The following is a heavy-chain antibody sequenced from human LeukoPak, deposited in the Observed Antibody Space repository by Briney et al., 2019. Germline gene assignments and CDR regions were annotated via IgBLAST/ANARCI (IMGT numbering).Heavy chain of an antibody. Sequence: GGSLRLSCAASGFTFSNAWMSWVRQAPGKGLEWVGRIKSKTDGGTTDYAAPVKGRFTISRDDSKNTLYLQMNSLKTEDTAVYYCTTDSLTIFGASKGEFDYWGQGTLVTVSS. CDR2: IKSKTDGGTT. D-gene: IGHD3-3*01. CDR1: GFTFSNAW. J-gene: IGHJ4*02. V-gene: IGHV3-15*01. CDR3: TTDSLTIFGASKGEFDY.